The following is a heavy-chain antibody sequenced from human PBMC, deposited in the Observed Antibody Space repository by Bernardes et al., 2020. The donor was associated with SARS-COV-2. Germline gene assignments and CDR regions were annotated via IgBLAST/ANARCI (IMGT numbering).Heavy chain of an antibody. Sequence: SETLSLTCTVSGGSISSHYWTWIRQPPGKGLEWIGYIYHSGKTNYNPSLKSRVTISVDMSRTQFSLRLSSVTAADTAVYYCARDQDAYYYYYGMDVWGQGTTVTVSS. CDR1: GGSISSHY. V-gene: IGHV4-59*11. CDR3: ARDQDAYYYYYGMDV. D-gene: IGHD2-15*01. J-gene: IGHJ6*02. CDR2: IYHSGKT.